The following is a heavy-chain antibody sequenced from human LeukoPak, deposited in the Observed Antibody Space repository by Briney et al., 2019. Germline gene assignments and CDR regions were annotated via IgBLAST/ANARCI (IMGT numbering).Heavy chain of an antibody. CDR2: INHSGST. V-gene: IGHV4-34*01. J-gene: IGHJ6*03. CDR1: GGSFSGYY. Sequence: SETLSLTCAVYGGSFSGYYWSWIRQPPGKGLEWIGEINHSGSTNYNPSLKSRVTISVDTSKNQFSLKLSSVTAADTAVYYCARGSHYDFWCSYHYYYYYYMDVWGKGTTATVSS. CDR3: ARGSHYDFWCSYHYYYYYYMDV. D-gene: IGHD3-3*01.